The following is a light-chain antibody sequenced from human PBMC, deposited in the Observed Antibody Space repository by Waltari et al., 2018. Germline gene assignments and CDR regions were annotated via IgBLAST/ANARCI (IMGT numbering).Light chain of an antibody. J-gene: IGKJ4*01. CDR2: AAS. CDR3: QQSYTAPS. CDR1: RSINIY. V-gene: IGKV1-39*01. Sequence: DIQMTQSPSSLSASVGDRVTMTCRASRSINIYLSWYQHKPGRAPKLLIYAASSLQSGVQSRFSGVGSGTDFTLTISSLEPDDFATYYSQQSYTAPSFGGRTKVE.